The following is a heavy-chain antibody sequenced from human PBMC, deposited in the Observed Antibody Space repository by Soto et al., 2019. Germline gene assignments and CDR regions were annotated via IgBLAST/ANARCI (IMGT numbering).Heavy chain of an antibody. CDR3: ARGGGYCSSTSCYEFDY. V-gene: IGHV4-59*01. Sequence: QVQLQESGPGLVKPSETLSLTCTVPGGSISSYYWSWIRQPPGKGLEWIGYIYYSGSTNYNPSLKSRVTISVDTSKNQFSLKLSSVTAADTAVYYCARGGGYCSSTSCYEFDYWGQGTLVTVSS. CDR1: GGSISSYY. J-gene: IGHJ4*02. D-gene: IGHD2-2*01. CDR2: IYYSGST.